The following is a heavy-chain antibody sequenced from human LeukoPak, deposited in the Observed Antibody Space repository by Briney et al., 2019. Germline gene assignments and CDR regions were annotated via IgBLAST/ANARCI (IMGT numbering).Heavy chain of an antibody. CDR1: GLTFSCDY. CDR2: IYGGGAT. CDR3: VRLLPASRHYFDY. D-gene: IGHD6-6*01. Sequence: GGSLRVSCAASGLTFSCDYLDWVRQAPGKGLEWISVIYGGGATYYAESVRGRFTISRDNSNNELFLQMNSLRVEDTAVYHCVRLLPASRHYFDYWGQGTLVTVSS. J-gene: IGHJ4*02. V-gene: IGHV3-53*01.